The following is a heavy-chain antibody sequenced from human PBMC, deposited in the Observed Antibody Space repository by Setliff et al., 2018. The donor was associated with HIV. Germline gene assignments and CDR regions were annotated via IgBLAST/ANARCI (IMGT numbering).Heavy chain of an antibody. CDR1: GDSISGSSYF. J-gene: IGHJ5*02. CDR2: ISYSGST. CDR3: ARDMTYYFASSGSFGWFDP. V-gene: IGHV4-39*07. Sequence: SETLSLTCTVSGDSISGSSYFLAWIRQPPGRGLEWIGSISYSGSTSYNPSLKSQATISVDTSKNQLSLKLNSVTAADTAVYYCARDMTYYFASSGSFGWFDPWGQGTLVTVSS. D-gene: IGHD3-22*01.